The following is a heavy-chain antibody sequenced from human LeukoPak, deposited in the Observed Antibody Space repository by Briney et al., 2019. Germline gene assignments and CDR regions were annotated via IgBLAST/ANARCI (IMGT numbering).Heavy chain of an antibody. CDR1: GYSISSGYF. CDR2: IHHSATT. D-gene: IGHD2-15*01. Sequence: SETLSLTCTVSGYSISSGYFWGWIRQSPGKGLEWIGTIHHSATTYYNPSLKSRVTISVDTSKNQFSLKLSSVTAADTAVYYCARSLYCSGGSCYFRLDIDYWGQGTLVTVSS. V-gene: IGHV4-38-2*02. J-gene: IGHJ4*02. CDR3: ARSLYCSGGSCYFRLDIDY.